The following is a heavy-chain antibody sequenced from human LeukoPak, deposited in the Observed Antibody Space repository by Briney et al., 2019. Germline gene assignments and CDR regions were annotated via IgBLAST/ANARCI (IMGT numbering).Heavy chain of an antibody. D-gene: IGHD1-7*01. CDR1: GGTFSSYA. CDR2: IIPIFGTA. CDR3: ARITGYNWNYGLDY. Sequence: ASVTVSCEASGGTFSSYAISWVRHAPGQGLEWMGGIIPIFGTANYAQKFQGRVTITTDESTSTAYMELSSLRSEDTAVYYCARITGYNWNYGLDYWGQGTLVTVSS. V-gene: IGHV1-69*05. J-gene: IGHJ4*02.